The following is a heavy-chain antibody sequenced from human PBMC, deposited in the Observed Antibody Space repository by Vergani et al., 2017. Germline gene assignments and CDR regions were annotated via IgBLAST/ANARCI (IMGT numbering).Heavy chain of an antibody. CDR2: IDDGSGNT. J-gene: IGHJ3*02. Sequence: QMQLVQSGPEVKKPGTSVKVSCKASGFTFTSSAVQWVRQARGQRLEWIGWIDDGSGNTNYAQKFQERVTITRDMSTSTAYMELTSLRSEDTAVYYCAADTSAANAFDIWGQGTMVTVSS. CDR1: GFTFTSSA. V-gene: IGHV1-58*01. D-gene: IGHD2-2*01. CDR3: AADTSAANAFDI.